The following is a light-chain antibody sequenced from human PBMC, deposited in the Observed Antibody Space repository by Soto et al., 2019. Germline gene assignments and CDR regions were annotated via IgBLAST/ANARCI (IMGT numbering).Light chain of an antibody. J-gene: IGKJ1*01. CDR3: QQYNNYWT. V-gene: IGKV1-5*03. CDR1: QSISSW. Sequence: DIQMTQSPSTLSASVGDRVTITCRASQSISSWLAWYQQKPGKAPKLLIYKASSLESGVPSRFSGSGSGTEFTLTISSLQPDDFATDYCQQYNNYWTFGQGTKVEI. CDR2: KAS.